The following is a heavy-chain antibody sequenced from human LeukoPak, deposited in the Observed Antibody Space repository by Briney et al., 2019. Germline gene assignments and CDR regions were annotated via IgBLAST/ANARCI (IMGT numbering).Heavy chain of an antibody. CDR2: IYYSRST. J-gene: IGHJ3*02. Sequence: PSETLSLTCTVSGGSISSSSYYWGWIRQPPGKGLEWIGSIYYSRSTYYNPSLKSRVTISVDTSKNQFSLKLSSVTAADTAVYYCARVLLTTPKESYCGGDCYADAFDIWGQGTMVTVSS. D-gene: IGHD2-21*02. V-gene: IGHV4-39*07. CDR3: ARVLLTTPKESYCGGDCYADAFDI. CDR1: GGSISSSSYY.